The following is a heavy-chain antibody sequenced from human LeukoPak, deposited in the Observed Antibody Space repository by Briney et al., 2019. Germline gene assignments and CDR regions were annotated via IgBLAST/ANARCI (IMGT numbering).Heavy chain of an antibody. CDR2: IIPIFGTA. Sequence: ASVKVSCKASGGTFSSYAISWVRQAPGQGLEWMGGIIPIFGTANYAQKFQGRVTITTDESTSTAYMELSSLRSEDTALYYCARATYLDYGGWFDPWGQGTLVTVSS. CDR3: ARATYLDYGGWFDP. V-gene: IGHV1-69*05. J-gene: IGHJ5*02. D-gene: IGHD4-17*01. CDR1: GGTFSSYA.